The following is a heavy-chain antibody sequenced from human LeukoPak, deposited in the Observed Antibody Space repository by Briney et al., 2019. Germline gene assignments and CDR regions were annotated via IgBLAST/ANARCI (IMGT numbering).Heavy chain of an antibody. CDR1: GFTFSSYR. J-gene: IGHJ4*02. CDR3: ASFVVGGDY. Sequence: PGGSLRLSCAASGFTFSSYRMSWVRQAPGKGLEWVANIKQDGSEKYYVDSVKGRFTISRDNAKNSLYLQMNSLRAEDTAVYYCASFVVGGDYWGQGTLVTVSS. D-gene: IGHD2-2*01. CDR2: IKQDGSEK. V-gene: IGHV3-7*01.